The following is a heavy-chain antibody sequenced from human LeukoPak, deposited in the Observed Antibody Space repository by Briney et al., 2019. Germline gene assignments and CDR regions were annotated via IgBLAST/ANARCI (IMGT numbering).Heavy chain of an antibody. J-gene: IGHJ3*02. V-gene: IGHV5-51*01. CDR2: IHPGDSDDA. CDR1: GYSFTSYW. D-gene: IGHD3-16*02. CDR3: ARRYSGHDALDI. Sequence: GESLKISCKGSGYSFTSYWIGWVRQMPGKGLEWMGLIHPGDSDDARYSASFQGQVTISADKSFNTAYLQWSSLKASDSAMYYCARRYSGHDALDIWGQGTMVTVSS.